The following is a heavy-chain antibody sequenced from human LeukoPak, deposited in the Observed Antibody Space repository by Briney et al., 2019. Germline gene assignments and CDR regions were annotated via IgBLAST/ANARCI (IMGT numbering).Heavy chain of an antibody. CDR1: GFTVSGTY. CDR3: ARGIFARSAYFHDAFDV. Sequence: PGGSLRLSCAASGFTVSGTYLHWVRQAPGKGLEWVSGTYCTETAYHPDSVRGRLPISRDNSKNTVSLEMNNLGAEDMAVYYCARGIFARSAYFHDAFDVWGRGTLVTVSS. J-gene: IGHJ3*01. V-gene: IGHV3-53*01. CDR2: TYCTETA. D-gene: IGHD3-3*01.